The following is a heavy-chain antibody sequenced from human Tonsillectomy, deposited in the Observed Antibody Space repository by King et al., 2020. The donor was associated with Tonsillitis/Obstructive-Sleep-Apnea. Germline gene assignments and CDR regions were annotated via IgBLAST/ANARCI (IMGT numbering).Heavy chain of an antibody. CDR3: ARSHRITMGADY. Sequence: VQLVESGGGLVQPGRSLRLSCAASGFTFDDYAMHWVRQAPGKGLEWVSGISWNSGSIGYADSVKGRFTISRDNAKNSLYLQMNSLRAEDTALYYCARSHRITMGADYWGQGTLVTVSS. D-gene: IGHD3-10*01. J-gene: IGHJ4*02. V-gene: IGHV3-9*01. CDR2: ISWNSGSI. CDR1: GFTFDDYA.